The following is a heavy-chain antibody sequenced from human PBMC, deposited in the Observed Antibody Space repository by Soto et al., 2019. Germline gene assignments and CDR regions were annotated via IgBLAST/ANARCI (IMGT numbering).Heavy chain of an antibody. Sequence: SLTCTVSGGSISSYYWSWIRQPPGKGLEWIGYIYYSGSTNYNPSLKSRVTISVDTSKNQFSLKLSSVTAADTAVYYCARDPMSSSHREGFDYWGQGTLVTVSS. V-gene: IGHV4-59*01. CDR2: IYYSGST. J-gene: IGHJ4*02. CDR1: GGSISSYY. D-gene: IGHD6-6*01. CDR3: ARDPMSSSHREGFDY.